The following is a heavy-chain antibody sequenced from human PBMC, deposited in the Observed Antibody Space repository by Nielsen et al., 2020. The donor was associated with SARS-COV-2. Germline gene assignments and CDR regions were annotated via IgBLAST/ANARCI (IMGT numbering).Heavy chain of an antibody. CDR1: GGSISSSSYY. Sequence: SETLSLTCTVSGGSISSSSYYWGWIRQPPGKGLEWIGSIYYSGSTYYNPSLKSRVTISVDTSKNQFSLKLSSVTAADTAVYYCAGEARSGYSGYVGGWFDPWGQGTLVTVSS. D-gene: IGHD5-12*01. CDR3: AGEARSGYSGYVGGWFDP. CDR2: IYYSGST. V-gene: IGHV4-39*02. J-gene: IGHJ5*02.